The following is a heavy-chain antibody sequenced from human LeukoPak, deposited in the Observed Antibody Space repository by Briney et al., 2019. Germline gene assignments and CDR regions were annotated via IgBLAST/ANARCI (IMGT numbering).Heavy chain of an antibody. CDR2: IYNSGTT. D-gene: IGHD2-15*01. CDR1: GGSISASNYY. V-gene: IGHV4-39*01. CDR3: ARRGSGSRGDFDY. Sequence: SETLSLTCTVSGGSISASNYYWGWIRQPPGKGLEWIATIYNSGTTYYNPSLKSRVTISVDTSKNQFSLNLRSVTAADTAVYYCARRGSGSRGDFDYWGQGTLVTVSS. J-gene: IGHJ4*02.